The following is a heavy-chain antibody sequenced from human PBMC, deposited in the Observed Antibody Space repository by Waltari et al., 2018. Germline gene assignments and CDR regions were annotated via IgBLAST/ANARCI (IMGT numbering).Heavy chain of an antibody. J-gene: IGHJ4*02. CDR2: ISGSGGST. Sequence: EVQLLESGGGLVQPGGSLRLSCAASGFTFSSYAMRWVRQAPGKGLEWVSAISGSGGSTYYADSVKGRFTISRDNSKNTLYLQMNSLRAEDTAVYYCAKGYDSSGYYFQTFDYWGQGTLVTVSS. CDR1: GFTFSSYA. CDR3: AKGYDSSGYYFQTFDY. D-gene: IGHD3-22*01. V-gene: IGHV3-23*01.